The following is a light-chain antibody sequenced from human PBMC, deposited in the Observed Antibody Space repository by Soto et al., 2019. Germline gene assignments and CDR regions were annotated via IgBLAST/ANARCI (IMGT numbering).Light chain of an antibody. Sequence: QSALTQPASVSGSPGQAITVSCSGTSSDIGAHNFVSWYQQHPGKAPKLIIYEVTYRPSGVSARFSGSKSGNTASLTVSGLQAEDEADYYCSSKRSSDTLYVFGTGTKLTVL. CDR1: SSDIGAHNF. CDR3: SSKRSSDTLYV. V-gene: IGLV2-14*01. CDR2: EVT. J-gene: IGLJ1*01.